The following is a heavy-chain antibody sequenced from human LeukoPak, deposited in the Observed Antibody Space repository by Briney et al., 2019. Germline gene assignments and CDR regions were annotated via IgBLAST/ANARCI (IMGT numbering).Heavy chain of an antibody. CDR1: GGSFSGYY. D-gene: IGHD3-9*01. CDR3: ARSYHDILTGYPVDY. J-gene: IGHJ4*02. CDR2: INHSGST. Sequence: SETLSLTCAVYGGSFSGYYWSWIRQPPGRGLEWIGEINHSGSTNYNPSLKSRVTISVDTSKNQFSLKLSSMTAADTAVYYCARSYHDILTGYPVDYWGQGTLVTVSS. V-gene: IGHV4-34*01.